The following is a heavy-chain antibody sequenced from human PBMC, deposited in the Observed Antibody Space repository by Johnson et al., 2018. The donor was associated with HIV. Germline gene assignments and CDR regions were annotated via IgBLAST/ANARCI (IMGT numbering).Heavy chain of an antibody. CDR3: ARDTAMVHDAFDI. CDR2: IYSGGST. D-gene: IGHD5-18*01. V-gene: IGHV3-53*01. J-gene: IGHJ3*02. CDR1: GFTVSSNY. Sequence: VHLVESGGGLIQPGGSLRLSCAASGFTVSSNYMSWVRQAPGKGLEWVSVIYSGGSTYYADSVKGRFTISRDNSKNMLYLQMNSLRAEDTAVYYCARDTAMVHDAFDIWCQWTIVTVSS.